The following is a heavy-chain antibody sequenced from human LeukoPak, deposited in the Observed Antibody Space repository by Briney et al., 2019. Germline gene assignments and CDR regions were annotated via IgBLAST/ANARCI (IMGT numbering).Heavy chain of an antibody. CDR2: SYYSGST. CDR3: ARSPGRFDSLVGAFDI. Sequence: PSETLSLTCTVSGGSISSYYWSWIRQPPGKGREWIGCSYYSGSTNYNPSFKSRVTISEDTSKNQFSLKLNSVTAADTAVYFWARSPGRFDSLVGAFDIWGQGTMVTVSS. V-gene: IGHV4-59*08. J-gene: IGHJ3*02. D-gene: IGHD3-9*01. CDR1: GGSISSYY.